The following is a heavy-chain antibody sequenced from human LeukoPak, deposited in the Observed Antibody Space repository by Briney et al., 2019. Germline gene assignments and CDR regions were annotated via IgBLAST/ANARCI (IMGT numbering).Heavy chain of an antibody. V-gene: IGHV1-69*04. J-gene: IGHJ5*02. Sequence: ASVKVSCKASGGTFSSYATSWVRQAPGQGLEWMGRIIPILGIANYAQKFQGRVTITADKSTSTAYMELSSLRSEDTAVYYCARDPGGYSGYDWTNGFDPGGQGTLVTVSS. CDR3: ARDPGGYSGYDWTNGFDP. CDR2: IIPILGIA. CDR1: GGTFSSYA. D-gene: IGHD5-12*01.